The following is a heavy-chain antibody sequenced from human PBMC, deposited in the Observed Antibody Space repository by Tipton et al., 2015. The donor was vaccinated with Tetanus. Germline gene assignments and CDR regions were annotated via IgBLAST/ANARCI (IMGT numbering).Heavy chain of an antibody. J-gene: IGHJ4*02. CDR2: IKRDGSEK. D-gene: IGHD3-10*01. V-gene: IGHV3-7*01. CDR3: ARSLGGGSYFLDN. CDR1: GFSFSSYW. Sequence: GSLRLSCAASGFSFSSYWMAWVRQAPGKGLEWVANIKRDGSEKYYVESVKGRFTISRGNAKNSVYLQMNSLRDEDTAVYYCARSLGGGSYFLDNWGQGTLVTVSS.